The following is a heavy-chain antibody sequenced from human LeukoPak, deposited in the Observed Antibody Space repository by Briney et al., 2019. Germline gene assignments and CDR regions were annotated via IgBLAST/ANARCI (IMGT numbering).Heavy chain of an antibody. Sequence: SETLSLTCAVYGGSFSGYYWSWIRQPPGKRLEWIGEINHSGSTNYNPSLKSRVTISVDTSKNQFSLKLSSVTAADTAVYYCARVLRRRYYFDYWGQGTLVTVSS. V-gene: IGHV4-34*01. J-gene: IGHJ4*02. CDR3: ARVLRRRYYFDY. CDR1: GGSFSGYY. CDR2: INHSGST. D-gene: IGHD4/OR15-4a*01.